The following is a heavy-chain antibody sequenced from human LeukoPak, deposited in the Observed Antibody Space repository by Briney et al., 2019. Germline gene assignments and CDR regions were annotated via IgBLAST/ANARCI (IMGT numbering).Heavy chain of an antibody. Sequence: GGSLRLSCAASGFTFSSYAMSWVRQAPGKGLEWVSAISGSGGSTYYADSVKGRFTISRDNSKNTLYLQMNSLRAEVTAVYYCAKVRRARHDYFDYWGQGTLVTVSS. V-gene: IGHV3-23*01. CDR2: ISGSGGST. CDR1: GFTFSSYA. D-gene: IGHD5-24*01. CDR3: AKVRRARHDYFDY. J-gene: IGHJ4*02.